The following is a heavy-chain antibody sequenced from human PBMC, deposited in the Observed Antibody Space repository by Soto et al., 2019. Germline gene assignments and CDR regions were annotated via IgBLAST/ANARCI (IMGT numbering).Heavy chain of an antibody. J-gene: IGHJ4*02. CDR1: GFTFSNYA. CDR3: SWELPGYFDY. V-gene: IGHV3-66*01. Sequence: GGSLRLSCAASGFTFSNYAMNWVRQAPGKGLEWVSVIYSGGSTYYADSVKGRFTISRDNSKNTLYLQMNSLRAEDTAVYYCSWELPGYFDYWGQGTLVTVSS. D-gene: IGHD1-26*01. CDR2: IYSGGST.